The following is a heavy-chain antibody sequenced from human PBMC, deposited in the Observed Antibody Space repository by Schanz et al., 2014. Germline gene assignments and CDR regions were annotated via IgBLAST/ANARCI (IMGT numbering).Heavy chain of an antibody. CDR3: ASDFWSGYSHYYYGLDV. J-gene: IGHJ6*02. V-gene: IGHV1-2*02. CDR1: GYTLTAYS. D-gene: IGHD3-3*01. Sequence: QVQLVQSGAEVKKLGASVKVSCKASGYTLTAYSMHWVRQAPGQGLEWMGWINPDSGGTNYAQKFQGRVTMTRDMSINTAYMELSRLRSDDSAVYYCASDFWSGYSHYYYGLDVWGQGTTVTVSS. CDR2: INPDSGGT.